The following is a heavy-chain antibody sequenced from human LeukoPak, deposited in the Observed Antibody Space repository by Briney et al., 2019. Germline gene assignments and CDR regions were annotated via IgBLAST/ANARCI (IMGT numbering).Heavy chain of an antibody. CDR3: ARDRVGGSYVFDI. J-gene: IGHJ3*02. V-gene: IGHV3-11*06. CDR1: GFTFSDYY. Sequence: GGSLRLSCASSGFTFSDYYMSWIRQAPGKGLEWVSYISDSSGYTKDADSVKGRFTISRDNAKKSLYLQMNSLRAEDTAVYYCARDRVGGSYVFDIWGQGTMVTVSS. D-gene: IGHD1-26*01. CDR2: ISDSSGYT.